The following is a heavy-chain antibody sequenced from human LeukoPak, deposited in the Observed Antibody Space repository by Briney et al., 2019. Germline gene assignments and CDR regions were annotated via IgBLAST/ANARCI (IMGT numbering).Heavy chain of an antibody. V-gene: IGHV3-21*01. D-gene: IGHD4-17*01. J-gene: IGHJ4*02. CDR2: ISSSGSYI. Sequence: GGSLRLSCAASGFTFSSYSMNWVRQAPGKGLEWVSSISSSGSYIYYADSVKGRFTISRDNAKNSLYLQMNSLRAEDTAVYYCARGWTTVTTPVDYWGQGTLVTVSS. CDR1: GFTFSSYS. CDR3: ARGWTTVTTPVDY.